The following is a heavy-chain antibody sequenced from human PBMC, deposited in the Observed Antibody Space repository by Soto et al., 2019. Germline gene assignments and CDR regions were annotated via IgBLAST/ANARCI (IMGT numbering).Heavy chain of an antibody. J-gene: IGHJ6*02. Sequence: GGSVRLSCAASGFTFSSYAMSWVRQAPGKGLEWVSAISGSGGSTYYADSVKGRFTISRDNSKNSLYLQMNSLRAEDTAVYYCARAYSGRLPRRADYYFAMDVWGQGTTVTVSS. V-gene: IGHV3-23*01. CDR3: ARAYSGRLPRRADYYFAMDV. CDR1: GFTFSSYA. D-gene: IGHD2-15*01. CDR2: ISGSGGST.